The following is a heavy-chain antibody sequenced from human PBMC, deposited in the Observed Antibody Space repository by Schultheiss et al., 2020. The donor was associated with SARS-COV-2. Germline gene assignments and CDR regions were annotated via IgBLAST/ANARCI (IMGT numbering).Heavy chain of an antibody. Sequence: SETLSLTCAVYGGSFSGYYWSWIRQPPGKGLEWIGYIYYSGSTYYNPSLKSRVTISVDTSKNQFSLNLSSVSATDTAVYYCARGRLLWFGESNWFDPWGQGTLVTVSS. V-gene: IGHV4-34*01. CDR1: GGSFSGYY. CDR2: IYYSGST. D-gene: IGHD3-10*01. CDR3: ARGRLLWFGESNWFDP. J-gene: IGHJ5*02.